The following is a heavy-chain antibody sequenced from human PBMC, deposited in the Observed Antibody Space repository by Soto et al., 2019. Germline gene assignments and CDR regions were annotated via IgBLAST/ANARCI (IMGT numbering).Heavy chain of an antibody. CDR2: MSPHSGNT. Sequence: QVQLVQSGDEVRKPGSSVKVSCKASGYIFVNYGIAWVRRAPGQGLEWMGWMSPHSGNTHYASKVQGRLTMTTDTSTSTGYMDLGSLTSDDTAVYYCAMVDNYVTPPPQDVWGQGTTVTVSS. CDR1: GYIFVNYG. CDR3: AMVDNYVTPPPQDV. J-gene: IGHJ6*02. D-gene: IGHD3-16*01. V-gene: IGHV1-18*01.